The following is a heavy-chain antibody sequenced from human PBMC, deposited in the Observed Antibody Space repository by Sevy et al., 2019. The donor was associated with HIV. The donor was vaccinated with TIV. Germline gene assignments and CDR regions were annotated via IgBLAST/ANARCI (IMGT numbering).Heavy chain of an antibody. CDR1: GGSFSGYY. J-gene: IGHJ4*02. Sequence: SETLSLTCAVYGGSFSGYYWSWIRQPPGKGLEWNGEINHSGSTNYNPSLKSRVTISVDTSKNQFSLKLSSVTAADTAVYYCARVSGYSSSWLPFDYWGQGTLVTVSS. V-gene: IGHV4-34*01. CDR2: INHSGST. D-gene: IGHD6-13*01. CDR3: ARVSGYSSSWLPFDY.